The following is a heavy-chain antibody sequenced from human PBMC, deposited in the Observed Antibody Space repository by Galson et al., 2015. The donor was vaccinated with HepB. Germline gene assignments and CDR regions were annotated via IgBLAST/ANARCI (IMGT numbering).Heavy chain of an antibody. Sequence: SVKVSCKASGYTFTSYYMHWVRQAPGQGLEWMGIINPSGGSTSYAQKLQGRVTMTRDTSKDQFSLKLSSVTAADTAVYYCARDGHLRIRSSSNLVGYYGMDVWGQGTTVTVSS. CDR1: GYTFTSYY. V-gene: IGHV1-46*01. D-gene: IGHD6-6*01. CDR2: INPSGGST. CDR3: ARDGHLRIRSSSNLVGYYGMDV. J-gene: IGHJ6*02.